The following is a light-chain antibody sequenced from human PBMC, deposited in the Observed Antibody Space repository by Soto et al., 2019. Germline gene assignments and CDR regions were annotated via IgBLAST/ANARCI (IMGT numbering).Light chain of an antibody. V-gene: IGLV1-44*01. Sequence: QSVLTQPHSASGTPGQRVTISCSGSSSNIGSNSANWYQQLPGTAPKLLIYSNNQRRSGVPDRFSGSKSGTSATLAISGLQSEDEADYYCTSWDDSVHGPLFGGGTKLTVL. CDR1: SSNIGSNS. CDR3: TSWDDSVHGPL. J-gene: IGLJ2*01. CDR2: SNN.